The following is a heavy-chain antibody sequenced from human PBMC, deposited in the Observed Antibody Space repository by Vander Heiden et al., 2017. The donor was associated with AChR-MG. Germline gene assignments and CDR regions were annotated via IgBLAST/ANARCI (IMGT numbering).Heavy chain of an antibody. Sequence: QVQVVQSGSALKEPGASVRVSCKTSGYSFTTHHVNWVRQAPGQGLEWMGWINTKTGNPAYAQGFTGRFAFSLDTSVSTAYLQIISLKADDTAVYYCASLVAGAFDFWGQGTLVTVSS. CDR2: INTKTGNP. CDR3: ASLVAGAFDF. J-gene: IGHJ4*02. D-gene: IGHD6-19*01. CDR1: GYSFTTHH. V-gene: IGHV7-4-1*02.